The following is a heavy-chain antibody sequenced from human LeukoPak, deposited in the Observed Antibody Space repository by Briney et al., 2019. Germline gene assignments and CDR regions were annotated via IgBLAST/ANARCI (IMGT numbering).Heavy chain of an antibody. CDR2: IYYSGST. D-gene: IGHD2-2*01. J-gene: IGHJ6*02. V-gene: IGHV4-30-4*01. Sequence: KASETLSLTCTVSGGSISSGDYYWSWIRQPPGKGLEWIGYIYYSGSTYYNPSLKSRVTISVDTSKNQFSLKLSSVTAADTAVYYCARDIVVVPAATDPYYYYGMDVWGQGTTATVSS. CDR1: GGSISSGDYY. CDR3: ARDIVVVPAATDPYYYYGMDV.